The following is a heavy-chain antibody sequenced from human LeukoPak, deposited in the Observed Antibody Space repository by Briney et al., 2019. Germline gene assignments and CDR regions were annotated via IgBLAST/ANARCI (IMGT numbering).Heavy chain of an antibody. J-gene: IGHJ4*02. CDR1: GGSISGYY. Sequence: SETLSLTCTVSGGSISGYYWTWIRQPPGKGLEWIAYIYYTGSTNYNPSLESRVTISVDTSKNQFSLRLSSVTAADTAVYYCARLRGNYFPDYWAREPWSPFPQ. CDR3: ARLRGNYFPDY. D-gene: IGHD4-11*01. V-gene: IGHV4-59*01. CDR2: IYYTGST.